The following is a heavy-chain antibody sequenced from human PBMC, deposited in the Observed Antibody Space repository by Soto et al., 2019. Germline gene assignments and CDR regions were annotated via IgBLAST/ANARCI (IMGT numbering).Heavy chain of an antibody. CDR3: TRASNLDFDF. D-gene: IGHD3-16*01. V-gene: IGHV3-49*04. J-gene: IGHJ4*02. CDR2: IRRNAYGGTT. CDR1: GFTFGDYA. Sequence: LRLSCTTSGFTFGDYALSWVRQAPGKGLEWVGFIRRNAYGGTTDYAASVKGRFTISRDDSKSIAYLQMNSLRTEDTALYYCTRASNLDFDFWGQGTLVTVSS.